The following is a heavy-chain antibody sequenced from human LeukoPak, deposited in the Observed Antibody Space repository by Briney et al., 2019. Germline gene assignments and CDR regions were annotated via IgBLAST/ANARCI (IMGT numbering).Heavy chain of an antibody. Sequence: SETLSLTCAVYGGSFSGYYWSWIRQPPGKGLEWIGEINHSGSTNYNPSLKSRVTISVDTSKNQFSLKLSSVTAADTAVYYCAGKRNVVPAAIGYFDYWGQGTLVTVSS. J-gene: IGHJ4*02. D-gene: IGHD2-2*02. CDR2: INHSGST. CDR3: AGKRNVVPAAIGYFDY. CDR1: GGSFSGYY. V-gene: IGHV4-34*01.